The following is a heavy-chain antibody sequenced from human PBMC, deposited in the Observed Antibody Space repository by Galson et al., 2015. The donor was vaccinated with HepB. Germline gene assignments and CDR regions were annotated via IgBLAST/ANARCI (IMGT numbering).Heavy chain of an antibody. CDR2: IYPGDSDT. Sequence: QSGAEVKKPGESLRISCKGSGYTFTAFWITWVRQIPGKGLEWMGVIYPGDSDTRYSPSFQGQVTISADKSISTAYLQWNSLKASDTAMYYCARHFSSGSYGFLQAFHYWGQGTLVTVSS. CDR1: GYTFTAFW. J-gene: IGHJ4*02. V-gene: IGHV5-51*01. CDR3: ARHFSSGSYGFLQAFHY. D-gene: IGHD1-26*01.